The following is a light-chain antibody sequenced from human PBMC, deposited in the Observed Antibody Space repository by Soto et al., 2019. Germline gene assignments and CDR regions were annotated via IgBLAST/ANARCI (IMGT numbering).Light chain of an antibody. J-gene: IGKJ2*02. CDR3: QQYNTWPPWT. Sequence: EIVMTQSPATLSVSPGERATLSCRASQSVSSNLAWYQQKPGQAPRLLIYGASTRATGIPARFSGSGSGTEFTLTISRLQSEDLAVYYWQQYNTWPPWTFGQGTKLEIK. CDR2: GAS. CDR1: QSVSSN. V-gene: IGKV3-15*01.